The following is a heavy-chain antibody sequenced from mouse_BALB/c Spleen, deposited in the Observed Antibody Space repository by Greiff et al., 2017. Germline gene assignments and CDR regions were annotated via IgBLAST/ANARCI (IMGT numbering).Heavy chain of an antibody. CDR2: IWAGGST. J-gene: IGHJ3*01. V-gene: IGHV2-9*02. CDR1: GFSLTSYG. D-gene: IGHD4-1*01. Sequence: VKLQESGPGLVAPSQSLSITCTVSGFSLTSYGVHWVRQPPGKGLEWLGVIWAGGSTNYNSALMSRLSISKDNSKSQVFLKMNSLQTDDTAMYYCAREGSGTFAYWGQGTLVTVSA. CDR3: AREGSGTFAY.